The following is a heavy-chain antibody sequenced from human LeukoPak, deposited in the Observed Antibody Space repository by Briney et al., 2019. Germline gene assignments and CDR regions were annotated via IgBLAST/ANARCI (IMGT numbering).Heavy chain of an antibody. D-gene: IGHD3-22*01. CDR3: ARVRDSSGYYPDY. V-gene: IGHV3-11*05. J-gene: IGHJ4*02. CDR1: GFTFSDYY. Sequence: GGSLRLSCAASGFTFSDYYMSWIRQAPGKGLEWVSYISSSSSYTNYADSVKGRFTISRNNAKNSLYVQMNSLRAEDMAVYYCARVRDSSGYYPDYWGQGTLVTISS. CDR2: ISSSSSYT.